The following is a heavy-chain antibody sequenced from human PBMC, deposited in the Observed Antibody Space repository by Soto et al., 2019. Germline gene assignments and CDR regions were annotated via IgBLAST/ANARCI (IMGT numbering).Heavy chain of an antibody. V-gene: IGHV1-3*01. CDR1: GYTFTNYA. D-gene: IGHD6-13*01. Sequence: ASVKVSCKASGYTFTNYAIHWVRQAPGQRLEWMGWINAGNGYTKYSQKFQGRVSITRDTSASTAYMELSSLRSEDTAVYYCARGSGSSWPFDYWGQGTLVTV. CDR3: ARGSGSSWPFDY. J-gene: IGHJ4*02. CDR2: INAGNGYT.